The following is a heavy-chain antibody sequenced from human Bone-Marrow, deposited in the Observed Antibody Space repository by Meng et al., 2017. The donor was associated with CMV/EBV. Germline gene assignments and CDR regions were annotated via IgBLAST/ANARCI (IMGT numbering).Heavy chain of an antibody. Sequence: GGSLRLSCAASGFTFSSYWMSWVRQAPGKGLEWVANIKQDGSEKYYVDSVKGRFTISRDNAKNSLYLQMNSLRAEDTAVYYCAVVPAATRFYYYYGMDVWGQGTTVTVSS. D-gene: IGHD2-2*01. CDR3: AVVPAATRFYYYYGMDV. J-gene: IGHJ6*02. CDR1: GFTFSSYW. V-gene: IGHV3-7*01. CDR2: IKQDGSEK.